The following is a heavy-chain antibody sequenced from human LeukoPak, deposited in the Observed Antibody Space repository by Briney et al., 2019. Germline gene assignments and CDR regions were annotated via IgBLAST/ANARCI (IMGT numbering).Heavy chain of an antibody. CDR1: GDSVSSNSAA. CDR2: TYYRSKLYN. Sequence: SQTLSLTCAISGDSVSSNSAAWNWIRQSPSRGLEWLGRTYYRSKLYNDYAVSVKSRITINPDTSKNQFSLQLNSVTPEDTAVYYCARDRSSGWYSPWGYYYGMDVWGQGTTVTVSS. J-gene: IGHJ6*02. V-gene: IGHV6-1*01. D-gene: IGHD6-19*01. CDR3: ARDRSSGWYSPWGYYYGMDV.